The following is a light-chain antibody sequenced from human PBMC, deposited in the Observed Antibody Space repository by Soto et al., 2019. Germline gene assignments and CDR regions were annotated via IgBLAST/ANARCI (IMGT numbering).Light chain of an antibody. CDR2: EVS. Sequence: QSPLTQPASVSVSPAESITISCTGTSSDVGGYNYVAWYQQHPGKAPKLMIYEVSNRPSGVSNRFSGSKSGNTASLTISGLQAEDEADYYCSSYTSSSTYVFGTGTKVTVL. CDR3: SSYTSSSTYV. V-gene: IGLV2-14*01. J-gene: IGLJ1*01. CDR1: SSDVGGYNY.